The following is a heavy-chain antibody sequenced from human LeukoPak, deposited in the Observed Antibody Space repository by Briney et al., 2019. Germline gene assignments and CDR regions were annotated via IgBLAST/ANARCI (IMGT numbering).Heavy chain of an antibody. CDR3: ARDRNYGDYYNWFDP. D-gene: IGHD4-17*01. CDR1: GGSISSYY. J-gene: IGHJ5*02. V-gene: IGHV4-4*07. CDR2: IYTSGST. Sequence: SETLSLTCTVSGGSISSYYWSWLRQPAGKGLEWIGRIYTSGSTNYNPSLKSRVTMSVDTSKNQFSLKLSSVTAADTAVYYCARDRNYGDYYNWFDPWGQGTLVTVSS.